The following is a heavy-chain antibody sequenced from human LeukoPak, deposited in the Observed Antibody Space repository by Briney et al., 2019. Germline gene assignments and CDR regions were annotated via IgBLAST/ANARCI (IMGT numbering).Heavy chain of an antibody. V-gene: IGHV1-69*13. D-gene: IGHD5-18*01. CDR3: ARVDTAMGSGRYYYYMDV. CDR1: GGTFSSYA. Sequence: SVKVSCKASGGTFSSYAISWVRQAPGQGLEWMGGIIPIFGTANYAQKFLGRVTITADESTSTAYMELSSLRSEDTAVYYCARVDTAMGSGRYYYYMDVWGKGTTVTVSS. J-gene: IGHJ6*03. CDR2: IIPIFGTA.